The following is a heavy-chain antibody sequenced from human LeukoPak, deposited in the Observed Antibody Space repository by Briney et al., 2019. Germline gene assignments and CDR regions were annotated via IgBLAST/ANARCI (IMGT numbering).Heavy chain of an antibody. CDR2: ISVSSRNVI. CDR3: ALDFGPRVFVCDV. J-gene: IGHJ3*01. Sequence: GGSLRLSCAASGFTFSRYSMSWVRHAPGKGLEWLSYISVSSRNVIGYPDSVEGRFTISRYDAKDSLYLQMNSLRAEDTAVYFCALDFGPRVFVCDVWGERTMITVS. D-gene: IGHD3-16*01. V-gene: IGHV3-48*04. CDR1: GFTFSRYS.